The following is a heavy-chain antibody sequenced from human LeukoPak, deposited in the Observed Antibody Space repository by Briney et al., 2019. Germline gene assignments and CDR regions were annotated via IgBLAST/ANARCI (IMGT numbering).Heavy chain of an antibody. D-gene: IGHD6-19*01. J-gene: IGHJ3*01. V-gene: IGHV3-23*01. Sequence: GGTLRLSCAASGFSFDSHAMSWVRQGPGKGLEWVSTIRGSDGITYYADSVKGRFTISRDNSKNTLYLQMNSLRAEDTAVYYCAKRCVRGWSTDAFDFWGQGTMVTVSS. CDR1: GFSFDSHA. CDR3: AKRCVRGWSTDAFDF. CDR2: IRGSDGIT.